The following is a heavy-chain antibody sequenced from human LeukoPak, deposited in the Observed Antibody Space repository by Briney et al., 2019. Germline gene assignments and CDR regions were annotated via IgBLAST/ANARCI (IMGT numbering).Heavy chain of an antibody. D-gene: IGHD6-6*01. CDR3: ARDRGRGSSSQPFDY. J-gene: IGHJ4*02. CDR1: GFTFSSYA. Sequence: PGGSLRLSCAASGFTFSSYAMSWVRQAPGKGLEWVSAISGSGGSTYYADSVKGRFTISRDNSKNTLYLQMNSLRAKDTAVYYCARDRGRGSSSQPFDYWGQGTLVTVSS. V-gene: IGHV3-23*01. CDR2: ISGSGGST.